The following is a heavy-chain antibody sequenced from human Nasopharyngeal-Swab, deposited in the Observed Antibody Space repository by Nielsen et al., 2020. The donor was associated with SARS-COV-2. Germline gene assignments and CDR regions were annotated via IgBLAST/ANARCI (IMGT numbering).Heavy chain of an antibody. D-gene: IGHD3-22*01. CDR1: GCSISSSYYY. J-gene: IGHJ4*02. CDR3: VRGGYYYDSSGFSIEFDF. CDR2: IFNSGST. V-gene: IGHV4-39*07. Sequence: GSLRLSCTVSGCSISSSYYYWGWIRQPPGKGLEWIGSIFNSGSTYYNPSLLSRVTMSVDTSKNQFSLRLNSVTAADTAVFYCVRGGYYYDSSGFSIEFDFWGQGILVTVSS.